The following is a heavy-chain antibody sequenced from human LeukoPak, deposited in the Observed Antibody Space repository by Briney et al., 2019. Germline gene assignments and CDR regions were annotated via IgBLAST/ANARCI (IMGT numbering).Heavy chain of an antibody. Sequence: PGGSLRLSCPASGFPFSTYTMNWVRQAPGKGLEWVSSISSSSSYIYYADSMKGRFTISRDNAKNSLYLQMNSLRAEDTAVYYCAILADVRGKPDYWGQGTLVTVSS. CDR1: GFPFSTYT. CDR3: AILADVRGKPDY. D-gene: IGHD3-10*01. V-gene: IGHV3-21*04. J-gene: IGHJ4*02. CDR2: ISSSSSYI.